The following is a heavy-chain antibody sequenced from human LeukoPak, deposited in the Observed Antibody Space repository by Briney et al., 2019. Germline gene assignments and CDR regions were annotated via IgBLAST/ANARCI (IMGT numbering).Heavy chain of an antibody. V-gene: IGHV1-69*04. CDR1: GGTFSSYA. CDR2: IIPILGIA. CDR3: ARDHAQWFGELRALDY. J-gene: IGHJ4*02. Sequence: SVKVSCKASGGTFSSYAISWVRQAPGQGLEWMGRIIPILGIANYAQKSQGRVTITADKSTSTAYMELSSLRSEDTAVYYCARDHAQWFGELRALDYWGQGTLVTVSS. D-gene: IGHD3-10*01.